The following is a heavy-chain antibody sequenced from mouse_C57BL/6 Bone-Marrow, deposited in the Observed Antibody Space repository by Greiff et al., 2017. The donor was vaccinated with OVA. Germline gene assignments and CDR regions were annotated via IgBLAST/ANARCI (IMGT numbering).Heavy chain of an antibody. D-gene: IGHD3-2*02. Sequence: EVQGVESGGGLVQPGGSLSLSCAASGFTFTDYYMSWVRQPPGKALEWLGFIRNKANGYTTEYSASVKGRFPISRDNSQSILSLQMNALRAEDSATYYCARPQTAQATFPFAYWGQGTLVTVSA. CDR1: GFTFTDYY. CDR2: IRNKANGYTT. CDR3: ARPQTAQATFPFAY. V-gene: IGHV7-3*01. J-gene: IGHJ3*01.